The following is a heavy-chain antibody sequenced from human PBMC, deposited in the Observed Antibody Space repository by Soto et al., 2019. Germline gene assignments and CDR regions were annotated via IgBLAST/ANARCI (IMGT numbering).Heavy chain of an antibody. D-gene: IGHD2-15*01. J-gene: IGHJ5*02. CDR1: GYSFTSYG. V-gene: IGHV1-18*04. Sequence: QVQLVQSGAEVKKPGASVKVSCKTSGYSFTSYGISWVRQAPGQGLECMGWISTFNGNAHYAQNLQDRVTMTTDTSTSTAYLELTSLRSDDTGMYYCARLNGYSSGWFATWGQGTLVTVSS. CDR3: ARLNGYSSGWFAT. CDR2: ISTFNGNA.